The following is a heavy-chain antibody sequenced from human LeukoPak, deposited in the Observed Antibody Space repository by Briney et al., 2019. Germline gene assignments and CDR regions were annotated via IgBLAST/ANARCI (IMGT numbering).Heavy chain of an antibody. CDR1: GFTFSDYY. D-gene: IGHD3-3*01. CDR3: ARRLSLRFDAFAV. V-gene: IGHV3-23*01. Sequence: GGSLRLSCAASGFTFSDYYMSWIRQSPGKGLEWVSSMSDIGPNTYYADSVKGRFTISRDTSKNTLLLQMNSLRGDDTALYFCARRLSLRFDAFAVWGPGTVVTVSS. CDR2: MSDIGPNT. J-gene: IGHJ3*01.